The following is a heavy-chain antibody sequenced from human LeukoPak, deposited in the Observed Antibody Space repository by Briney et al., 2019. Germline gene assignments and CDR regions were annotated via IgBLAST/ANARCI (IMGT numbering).Heavy chain of an antibody. CDR1: GFTFSSYG. V-gene: IGHV3-30*18. J-gene: IGHJ4*02. D-gene: IGHD6-19*01. Sequence: PGGSLRLSCAASGFTFSSYGMHWVRQAPGKGLEWVAVISYDGSNKYYADSVKGRFTISRDNSKNTLYLQMNSLRAEDTAVYYRAKDQKKWQWLAAFDYWGQGTLVTVSS. CDR2: ISYDGSNK. CDR3: AKDQKKWQWLAAFDY.